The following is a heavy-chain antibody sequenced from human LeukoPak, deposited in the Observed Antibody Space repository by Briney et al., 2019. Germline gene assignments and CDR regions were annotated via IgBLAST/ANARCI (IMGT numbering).Heavy chain of an antibody. J-gene: IGHJ4*02. D-gene: IGHD5-12*01. CDR2: INWNGGST. Sequence: GGSLRLSCAASGFTFDDYGMSWVRQAPGKGLEWVSGINWNGGSTGYADSVKGRFTISRDNAKNSLYLEISRLRADDTAVYYCARDPGYSSFDLWGQGTQVTVSS. CDR1: GFTFDDYG. CDR3: ARDPGYSSFDL. V-gene: IGHV3-20*04.